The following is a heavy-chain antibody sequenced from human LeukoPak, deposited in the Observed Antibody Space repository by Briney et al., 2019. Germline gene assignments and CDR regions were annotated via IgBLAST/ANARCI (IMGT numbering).Heavy chain of an antibody. J-gene: IGHJ6*02. Sequence: GASVTVSCKASGYTFTSYGISWVRQAPGQGLEWMGWISAYNGNTNYAQKLQGRVTMTTDTSTSTAYMELRSLRSDDTAVYYCARDNLPGYSSGRFWYYYYYGMDVWGQGTTVTVSS. CDR3: ARDNLPGYSSGRFWYYYYYGMDV. CDR1: GYTFTSYG. V-gene: IGHV1-18*01. CDR2: ISAYNGNT. D-gene: IGHD6-19*01.